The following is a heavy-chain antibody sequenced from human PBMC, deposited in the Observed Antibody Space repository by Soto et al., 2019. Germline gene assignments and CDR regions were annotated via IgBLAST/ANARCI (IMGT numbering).Heavy chain of an antibody. V-gene: IGHV4-59*02. CDR1: GASVSTGY. CDR3: ARSYYDATGFAVDP. D-gene: IGHD3-22*01. CDR2: MYFGGSF. Sequence: SETLSLTCTVSGASVSTGYWSWIRQPPGKGLEWIGFMYFGGSFNYNPSLTSRVTISVETSKNQFSMKVTSVTAADAAVYYCARSYYDATGFAVDPWGQGTLVTVSS. J-gene: IGHJ5*02.